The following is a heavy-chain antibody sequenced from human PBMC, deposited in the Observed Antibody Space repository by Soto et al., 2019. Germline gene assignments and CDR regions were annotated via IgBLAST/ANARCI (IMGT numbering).Heavy chain of an antibody. CDR3: ARVRATVIRCYSYYYYYMDV. Sequence: QVQLVESGGGLVKPGGSLRLSCAASGFTFSDYYMSWIRQAPGKGLEWVSYISSSGSTIYYADSVKGRFTISRDNAKNSLYLQMNSLRAEDTAVYYCARVRATVIRCYSYYYYYMDVWGKGTTVTVSS. D-gene: IGHD4-17*01. V-gene: IGHV3-11*01. CDR2: ISSSGSTI. J-gene: IGHJ6*03. CDR1: GFTFSDYY.